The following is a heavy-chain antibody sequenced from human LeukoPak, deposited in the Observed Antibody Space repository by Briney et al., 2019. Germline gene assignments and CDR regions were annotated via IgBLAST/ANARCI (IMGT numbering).Heavy chain of an antibody. D-gene: IGHD4-17*01. V-gene: IGHV3-33*01. J-gene: IGHJ4*02. CDR3: ARDPATVTSYFDL. CDR1: GFRFSTYG. Sequence: GGSLRLSCVVSGFRFSTYGFHWLRQAPGKGLEWVAVIWYDGSKRYYADSVKGRFTISRDDSKSTLYLQMNSLRAEDTAVYYCARDPATVTSYFDLWGQGTLVTVSS. CDR2: IWYDGSKR.